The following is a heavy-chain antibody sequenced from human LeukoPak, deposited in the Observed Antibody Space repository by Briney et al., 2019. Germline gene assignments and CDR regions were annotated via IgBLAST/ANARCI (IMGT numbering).Heavy chain of an antibody. CDR3: VRAKRETSSRPWTSGMDV. D-gene: IGHD3/OR15-3a*01. CDR1: GFVLSDYG. CDR2: IGSAGDK. J-gene: IGHJ6*02. Sequence: GGSLRLSCAASGFVLSDYGIHWVRQGIGKGLDWVSGIGSAGDKYYAGSERGRFTISRENAENFVYLQMNGLRAEDTAIYYCVRAKRETSSRPWTSGMDVWGQGTTVTVSS. V-gene: IGHV3-13*01.